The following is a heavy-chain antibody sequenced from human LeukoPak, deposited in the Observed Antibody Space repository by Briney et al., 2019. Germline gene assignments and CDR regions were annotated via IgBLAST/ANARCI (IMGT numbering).Heavy chain of an antibody. CDR1: GLTFTIYS. J-gene: IGHJ4*02. CDR2: ISIRSSYI. D-gene: IGHD6-19*01. V-gene: IGHV3-21*01. CDR3: ARDERNSSGWYGFDY. Sequence: GGSLRPSCAPAGLTFTIYSMNCVRQPPGNGLEWVSSISIRSSYIYYAASVEGRFTISTDNAKNSLYLQMNSLRAEDTAVYYCARDERNSSGWYGFDYWGQGTLVTVSS.